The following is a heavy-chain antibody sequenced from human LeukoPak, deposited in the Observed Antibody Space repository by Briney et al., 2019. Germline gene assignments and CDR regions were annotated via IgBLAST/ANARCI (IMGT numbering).Heavy chain of an antibody. CDR3: XXXXSYGYSNY. J-gene: IGHJ4*02. V-gene: IGHV3-66*01. CDR2: IYSGGST. D-gene: IGHD5-18*01. Sequence: GGSLRLSCAASGFTFSSYSMNWVRQAPGKGLEWVSVIYSGGSTYYADSVKGRFTISRDNSKNTLYLQMNSLRAEDTAVYCCXXXXSYGYSNYWGQGTLVTVSS. CDR1: GFTFSSYS.